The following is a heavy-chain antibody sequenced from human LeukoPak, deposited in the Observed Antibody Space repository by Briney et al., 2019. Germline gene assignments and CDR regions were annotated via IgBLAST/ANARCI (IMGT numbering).Heavy chain of an antibody. D-gene: IGHD3-22*01. J-gene: IGHJ6*03. V-gene: IGHV1-2*02. CDR2: INPNSGGT. CDR3: ARVGSDSSGYYYYYYYMDV. CDR1: GYTFTASY. Sequence: ASVKVSCEASGYTFTASYMNWVRQAPGQGLEWMGWINPNSGGTNYAQKFQGRVTMTRDTSISTAYMELSRLRSDDTAVYYCARVGSDSSGYYYYYYYMDVWGKGTTVTISS.